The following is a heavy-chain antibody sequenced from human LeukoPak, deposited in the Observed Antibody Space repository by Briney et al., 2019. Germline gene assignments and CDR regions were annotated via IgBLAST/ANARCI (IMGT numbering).Heavy chain of an antibody. CDR3: AKRAAGTPLGTFDC. Sequence: GGSLRLSCAASGFTFSSHAMGWVRQAPGKGLEWVSAIDSGGGDTYYADSVKGRFTISRNNSENTLYLQMNGLRAEDTAVYYCAKRAAGTPLGTFDCWGQGTLVTVSS. CDR2: IDSGGGDT. J-gene: IGHJ4*02. D-gene: IGHD1/OR15-1a*01. V-gene: IGHV3-23*01. CDR1: GFTFSSHA.